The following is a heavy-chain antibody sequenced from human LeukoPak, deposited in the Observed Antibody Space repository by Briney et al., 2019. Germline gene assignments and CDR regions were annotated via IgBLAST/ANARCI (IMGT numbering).Heavy chain of an antibody. V-gene: IGHV1-8*01. CDR1: GYTFTRYD. D-gene: IGHD1-26*01. J-gene: IGHJ4*02. CDR3: ARVTGSIDY. CDR2: INLNSGNT. Sequence: SSVKVSCKASGYTFTRYDIHWVRQAPAQGLAWVGWINLNSGNTGYAQNFQGRITVTRDTSINTAYMELNTLRSEDTAIYYCARVTGSIDYWGQGTLVTVSS.